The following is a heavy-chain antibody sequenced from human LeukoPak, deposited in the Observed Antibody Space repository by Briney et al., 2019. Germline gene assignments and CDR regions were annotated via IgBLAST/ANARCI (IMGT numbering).Heavy chain of an antibody. J-gene: IGHJ3*02. Sequence: PSETLSLTCTVSGGSISSYYWSWIRQPAGKGLEWIGRIYTSGSTNYNPSLKSRVTISVDTSKNQFSLKLSSVTAADTAVYYCARGDYDSSGSIGFDIWGQGTMVTVSS. D-gene: IGHD3-22*01. CDR1: GGSISSYY. CDR2: IYTSGST. V-gene: IGHV4-4*07. CDR3: ARGDYDSSGSIGFDI.